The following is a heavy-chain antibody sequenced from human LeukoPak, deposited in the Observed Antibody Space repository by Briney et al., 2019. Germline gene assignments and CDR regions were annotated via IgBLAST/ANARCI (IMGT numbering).Heavy chain of an antibody. Sequence: GGSLRLSCAASGFTFSSFPMQWVRQVPGKGLEYVSAISSTGETSYYASSVKDRFTISGDNSKNTLHLQMGSLRAEDTAVYYCARVMSGSGSKYFDYWGQGTLVTVSS. CDR1: GFTFSSFP. CDR3: ARVMSGSGSKYFDY. J-gene: IGHJ4*02. D-gene: IGHD3-10*01. CDR2: ISSTGETS. V-gene: IGHV3-64*01.